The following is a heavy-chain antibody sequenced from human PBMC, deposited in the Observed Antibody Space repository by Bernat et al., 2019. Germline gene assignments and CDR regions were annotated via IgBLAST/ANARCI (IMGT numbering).Heavy chain of an antibody. V-gene: IGHV3-9*01. CDR3: AKHSGCDLARGLEYYFDY. D-gene: IGHD5-12*01. CDR1: GFTFDDYA. Sequence: EVQLVESGGGLVQPGRSLRLSCAASGFTFDDYAMHWVRQAPGKGLEWVSGISWNSGGIVYADSVKGRFTISRDNAKDSLYLQMNSLTAEDTALYYCAKHSGCDLARGLEYYFDYWGQGTLVTVAS. CDR2: ISWNSGGI. J-gene: IGHJ4*02.